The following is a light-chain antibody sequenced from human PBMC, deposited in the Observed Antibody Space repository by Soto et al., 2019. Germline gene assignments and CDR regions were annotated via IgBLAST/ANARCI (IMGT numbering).Light chain of an antibody. CDR2: DAS. Sequence: IQMTQSPSTLSGSVGDRVTITCRASQTISSWLAWYQQKPGKAPKLLIYDASSLERGVPSRFSGAGSGTEFTLTITSLQPDDFGTYYCQQYDGHTWMFGQGTKVDIK. J-gene: IGKJ1*01. V-gene: IGKV1-5*01. CDR1: QTISSW. CDR3: QQYDGHTWM.